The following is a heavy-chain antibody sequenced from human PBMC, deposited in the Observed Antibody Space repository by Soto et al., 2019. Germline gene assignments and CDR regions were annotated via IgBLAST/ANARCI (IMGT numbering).Heavy chain of an antibody. D-gene: IGHD3-16*01. CDR2: ITWHSGTI. J-gene: IGHJ6*03. V-gene: IGHV3-9*01. CDR1: GFTFDQYT. Sequence: EVQLVESVGGLVQPGRSLRLACAASGFTFDQYTMHWVRQAPGKGLEWVSSITWHSGTIGYADSVKGRFTITRDNAKNSLYLQMNSLRGEDTALYYCAKEMITFGDFNYYYMDVWGNGTTVTVSS. CDR3: AKEMITFGDFNYYYMDV.